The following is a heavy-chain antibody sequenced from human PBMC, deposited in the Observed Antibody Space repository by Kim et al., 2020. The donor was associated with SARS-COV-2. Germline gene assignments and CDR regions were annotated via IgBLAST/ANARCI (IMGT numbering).Heavy chain of an antibody. CDR1: GFTFSGFA. CDR2: IDSDGSGT. Sequence: GGSLRLSCAASGFTFSGFAMSWVRQAPGKGLEWVSLIDSDGSGTHYADSVKGRFTISRDNSKNTLYLQMNSLRAEDTAVYFCAKDQIYGDGRYGLDVWGQGTTVTVSS. D-gene: IGHD4-17*01. J-gene: IGHJ6*02. V-gene: IGHV3-23*03. CDR3: AKDQIYGDGRYGLDV.